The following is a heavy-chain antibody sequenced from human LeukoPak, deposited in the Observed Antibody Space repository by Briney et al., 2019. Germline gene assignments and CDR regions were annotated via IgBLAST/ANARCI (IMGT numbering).Heavy chain of an antibody. CDR3: ARLGHSSSWCGLVDY. Sequence: GESLKISCKGSGYSFTSYWIGWVRQMPGKGLEWMGIIYPGDSDTRYSPSFQGQVTISADKSISTAYLQWSSLKASDTAMYYCARLGHSSSWCGLVDYWGQGTLVTVSS. CDR1: GYSFTSYW. CDR2: IYPGDSDT. V-gene: IGHV5-51*01. J-gene: IGHJ4*02. D-gene: IGHD6-13*01.